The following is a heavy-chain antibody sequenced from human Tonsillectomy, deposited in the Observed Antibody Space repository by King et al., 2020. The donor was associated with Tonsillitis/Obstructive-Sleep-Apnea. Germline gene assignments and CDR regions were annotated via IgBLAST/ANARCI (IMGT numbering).Heavy chain of an antibody. Sequence: VQLVESGGGLVQPGGSLRLSCAASGFTFSSYAMSWVRQAPGKGLEWVSVIIGSGGSPYYADSVKGRFTISRDNSKNTLYLQMNSLGAEDTAVYYCAKDHANVYYFDYWGQGTLVTVSS. J-gene: IGHJ4*02. CDR1: GFTFSSYA. CDR3: AKDHANVYYFDY. V-gene: IGHV3-23*04. CDR2: IIGSGGSP.